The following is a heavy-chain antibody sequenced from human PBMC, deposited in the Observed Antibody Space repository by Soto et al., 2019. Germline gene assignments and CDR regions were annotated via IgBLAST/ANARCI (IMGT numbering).Heavy chain of an antibody. J-gene: IGHJ6*03. Sequence: GGSLRLSCAASGFTFSSYWMSWVRQAPGKGLEWVANIKQDGSEKYYVDSVKGRFTISRDNAKNSLYLQMNSLRAEDTAVYYCARVNDFPGGYYYYYYMDIWGKGTTVTVSS. CDR1: GFTFSSYW. V-gene: IGHV3-7*01. CDR2: IKQDGSEK. CDR3: ARVNDFPGGYYYYYYMDI. D-gene: IGHD3-3*01.